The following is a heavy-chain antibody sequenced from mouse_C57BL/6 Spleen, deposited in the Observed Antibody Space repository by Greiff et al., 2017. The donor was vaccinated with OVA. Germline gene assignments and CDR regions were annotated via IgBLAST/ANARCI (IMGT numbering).Heavy chain of an antibody. V-gene: IGHV1-15*01. Sequence: QVQLKQSGAELVRPGASVTLSCKASGYTFTDYEMHWVKQTPVHGLEWIGAIDPETGGTAYNQKFKGKAILTADKSSSTAYMELRSLTSEDSAVYYCTRSWLLFFDYWGQGTTLTVSS. CDR3: TRSWLLFFDY. CDR2: IDPETGGT. J-gene: IGHJ2*01. D-gene: IGHD2-3*01. CDR1: GYTFTDYE.